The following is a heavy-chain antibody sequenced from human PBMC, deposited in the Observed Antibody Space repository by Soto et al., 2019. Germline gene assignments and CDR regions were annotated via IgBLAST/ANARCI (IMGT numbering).Heavy chain of an antibody. CDR1: GGSINSYW. J-gene: IGHJ4*02. CDR2: VYSSGTT. CDR3: ARSMNDHRPHHWGFDN. D-gene: IGHD7-27*01. Sequence: SETLSLTCSVSGGSINSYWWSWIRQPAGKGLGWIGRVYSSGTTDYNPSLNSRATMSVETSKNQFSLKLSSVTAADTAVYYCARSMNDHRPHHWGFDNWGRGTLVTVSS. V-gene: IGHV4-4*07.